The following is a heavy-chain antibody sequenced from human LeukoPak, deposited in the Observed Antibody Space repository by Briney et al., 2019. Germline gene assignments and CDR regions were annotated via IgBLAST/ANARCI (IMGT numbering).Heavy chain of an antibody. D-gene: IGHD3-10*01. CDR2: ISGSGGST. Sequence: GGSLRLSCAASGFTFSSYAMSWVRQAPGKGLEWVSAISGSGGSTYYADSVKGRFTISRDNSKNTLYLQMNSLRAEDTAVYYCAKRLMGYGSGSYGYAFDILGQGTMVTVFS. CDR3: AKRLMGYGSGSYGYAFDI. CDR1: GFTFSSYA. V-gene: IGHV3-23*01. J-gene: IGHJ3*02.